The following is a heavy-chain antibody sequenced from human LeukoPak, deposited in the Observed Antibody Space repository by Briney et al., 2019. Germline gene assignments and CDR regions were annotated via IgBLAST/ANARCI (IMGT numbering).Heavy chain of an antibody. Sequence: TGGSLRLSCAASGFTFSSYSMNWVRQAPGKGLEWVSSISSSSSYIYYADSVKGRFTISRDNAKNSLYLQMNGLRAEDTAVYYCARGDFWSGYYRYFDYWGQGTLVTVSS. V-gene: IGHV3-21*01. CDR1: GFTFSSYS. J-gene: IGHJ4*02. CDR2: ISSSSSYI. CDR3: ARGDFWSGYYRYFDY. D-gene: IGHD3-3*01.